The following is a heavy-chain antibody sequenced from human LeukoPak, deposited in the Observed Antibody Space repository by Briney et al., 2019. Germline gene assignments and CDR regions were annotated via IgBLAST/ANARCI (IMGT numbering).Heavy chain of an antibody. CDR1: GYSISSGYY. V-gene: IGHV4-38-2*01. CDR2: SYHSRST. D-gene: IGHD1-14*01. J-gene: IGHJ5*02. Sequence: SETLSLTCAVSGYSISSGYYWGWIRQPPGKGLELIGSSYHSRSTYYNPSLKSRVTISVDTSKNQFSLKLSSVTAADTAVYYCARHLPDSGGFDPWGQGTLVTVSS. CDR3: ARHLPDSGGFDP.